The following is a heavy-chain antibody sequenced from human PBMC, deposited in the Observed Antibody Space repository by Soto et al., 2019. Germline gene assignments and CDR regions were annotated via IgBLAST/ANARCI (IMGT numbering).Heavy chain of an antibody. CDR1: GYTFTSYA. D-gene: IGHD4-17*01. J-gene: IGHJ4*02. CDR3: ARLVERYGDPYFDY. CDR2: INAGNGNT. V-gene: IGHV1-3*01. Sequence: ASVKVSCKASGYTFTSYAMHWVRQAPGQRLEWMGWINAGNGNTKYSQKFQGRVTITRDTSASTAYMELSSLRSEDTAVYYCARLVERYGDPYFDYWGQGTLVTVSS.